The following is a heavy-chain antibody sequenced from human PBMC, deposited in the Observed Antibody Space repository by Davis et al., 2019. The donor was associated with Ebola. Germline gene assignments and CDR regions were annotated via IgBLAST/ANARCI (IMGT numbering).Heavy chain of an antibody. CDR2: IRSKANSYAT. Sequence: GESLKISCAASGFTFSSYGMHWVRQASGKGLEWVGRIRSKANSYATSYAASVKGRFTISRDDSKNTAYLQMNSLETEDTAVYYCTSSNGGIADYWGQGTLVTVSS. J-gene: IGHJ4*02. CDR1: GFTFSSYG. V-gene: IGHV3-73*01. D-gene: IGHD2-8*01. CDR3: TSSNGGIADY.